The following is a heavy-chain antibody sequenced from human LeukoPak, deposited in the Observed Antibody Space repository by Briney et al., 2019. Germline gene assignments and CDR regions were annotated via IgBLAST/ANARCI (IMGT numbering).Heavy chain of an antibody. CDR3: ARTTMVRGTYYMDV. J-gene: IGHJ6*03. CDR1: GGSISSSSYY. CDR2: IYYSGST. V-gene: IGHV4-39*07. Sequence: SETLSLTCTVSGGSISSSSYYWGWIRQPPGKGLEWIGSIYYSGSTNYNPSLKSRVTISVDKSKNQFSLKLSSVTAADAAVYYCARTTMVRGTYYMDVWGKGTTVTISS. D-gene: IGHD3-10*01.